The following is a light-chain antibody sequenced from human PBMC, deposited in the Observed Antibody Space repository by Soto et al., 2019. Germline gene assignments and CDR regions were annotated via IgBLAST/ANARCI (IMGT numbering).Light chain of an antibody. J-gene: IGKJ1*01. CDR1: QSITIW. CDR3: QHYHSYSWT. Sequence: DIQMTQSPSTLSASVGDRVTITCRASQSITIWLAWYQQKPGKAPKLLIFDASSLESGVPSRFSGSGSGTEFTLTISSLQPDDCATDYCQHYHSYSWTFGQGTQVDIK. CDR2: DAS. V-gene: IGKV1-5*01.